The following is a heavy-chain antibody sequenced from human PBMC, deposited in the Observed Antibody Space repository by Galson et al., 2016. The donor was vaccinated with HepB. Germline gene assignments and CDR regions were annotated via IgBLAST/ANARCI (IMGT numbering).Heavy chain of an antibody. CDR3: ARRFGDYGGPFDY. CDR2: IYYSGST. J-gene: IGHJ4*02. CDR1: GGSISSGGYY. D-gene: IGHD4-17*01. V-gene: IGHV4-31*03. Sequence: TLSLTCTVSGGSISSGGYYWNWIRQHPGKGLEWIGYIYYSGSTYYHPSLKSRVTISLDTSKKQFSLKLRPVTAADTAVYYCARRFGDYGGPFDYWGQGTLVTVSS.